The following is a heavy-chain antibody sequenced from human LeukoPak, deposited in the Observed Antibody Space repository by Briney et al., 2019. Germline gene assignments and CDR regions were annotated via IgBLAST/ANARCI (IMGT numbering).Heavy chain of an antibody. D-gene: IGHD2-2*02. CDR2: IYYSGST. V-gene: IGHV4-39*07. Sequence: SETLSLTCTVSGGSISSSSYYWGWIRQPPGKGLEWIGSIYYSGSTYYNPSLKSRVTISVDTSKNQFSLKLSSVTAADTAVYYCARAGDIVVVPAAISGFDYWGQGTLVTVSS. CDR1: GGSISSSSYY. CDR3: ARAGDIVVVPAAISGFDY. J-gene: IGHJ4*02.